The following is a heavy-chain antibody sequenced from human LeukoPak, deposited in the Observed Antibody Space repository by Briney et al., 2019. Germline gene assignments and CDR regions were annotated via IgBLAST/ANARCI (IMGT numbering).Heavy chain of an antibody. CDR2: IHSNSGGE. CDR1: GYTFTAHY. D-gene: IGHD6-6*01. CDR3: AREPYSSSSDRHGRTFDH. J-gene: IGHJ4*02. Sequence: WASVKVSCKASGYTFTAHYIHWVRQAPGQGLEWMGQIHSNSGGEKYAQKFQGRVTVLRDTSINTIYMELTSLTSDDTAVYYCAREPYSSSSDRHGRTFDHWGQGTLVTVSS. V-gene: IGHV1-2*06.